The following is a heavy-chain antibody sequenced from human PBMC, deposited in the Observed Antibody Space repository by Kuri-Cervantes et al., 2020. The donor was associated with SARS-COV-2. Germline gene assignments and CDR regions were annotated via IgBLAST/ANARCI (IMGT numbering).Heavy chain of an antibody. J-gene: IGHJ4*02. CDR1: GYTFTGYY. D-gene: IGHD3-22*01. CDR2: TNPNSGGT. CDR3: ARAGGISSGYYYRLGY. V-gene: IGHV1-2*06. Sequence: ASVKVSCKASGYTFTGYYMHWVRQAPGQGLEWMGRTNPNSGGTNYAQKFQGRVTMTRDTSISTAYMELSRLRSDDTAVYYCARAGGISSGYYYRLGYWGQGTLVTVSS.